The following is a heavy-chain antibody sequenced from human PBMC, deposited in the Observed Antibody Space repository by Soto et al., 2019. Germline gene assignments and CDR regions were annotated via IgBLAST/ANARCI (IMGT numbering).Heavy chain of an antibody. CDR1: GFTFSNYW. D-gene: IGHD3-9*01. CDR2: IKYDGSGI. CDR3: ARAWRYDILTGQKYYYYGMDV. J-gene: IGHJ6*02. V-gene: IGHV3-7*05. Sequence: PGGSLRLSCAASGFTFSNYWMNWVRQAPGKGLEWVANIKYDGSGIYYVDSVKGRFTISRDNARNSLFLQMNSLRAEDTAVYYCARAWRYDILTGQKYYYYGMDVWGQGTTVTVSS.